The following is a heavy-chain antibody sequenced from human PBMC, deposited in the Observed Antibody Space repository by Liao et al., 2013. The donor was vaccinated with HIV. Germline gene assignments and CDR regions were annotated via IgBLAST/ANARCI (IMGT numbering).Heavy chain of an antibody. J-gene: IGHJ4*02. CDR1: GGSISSGSYF. CDR3: ARVHFVRRWLHQPLDY. D-gene: IGHD5-24*01. V-gene: IGHV4-61*02. CDR2: ISHSGST. Sequence: QVQLQESGPGLVKPSQTLSLTCTVSGGSISSGSYFWSWIRQPAGKGLEWIGEISHSGSTNYNPSLKSRVTISVDTSKNQFSLKLSSVTAADTAVYYCARVHFVRRWLHQPLDYWSQGTLVTVSS.